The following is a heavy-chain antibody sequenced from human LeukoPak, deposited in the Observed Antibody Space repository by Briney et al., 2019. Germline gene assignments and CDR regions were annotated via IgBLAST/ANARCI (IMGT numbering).Heavy chain of an antibody. J-gene: IGHJ4*02. CDR1: GDSISSHY. Sequence: PSETLSLTCNVSGDSISSHYWTWIRQPPGKGLEWIGYVHYSGSTNSKPSLKSRVTLSVDTSKNQFSLKLSSVTAADTAIYYCARGRASPPCFFDYWGQGAVVTVSS. V-gene: IGHV4-59*11. CDR2: VHYSGST. CDR3: ARGRASPPCFFDY.